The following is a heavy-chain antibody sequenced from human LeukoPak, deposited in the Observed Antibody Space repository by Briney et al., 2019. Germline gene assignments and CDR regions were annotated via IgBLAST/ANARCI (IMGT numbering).Heavy chain of an antibody. J-gene: IGHJ4*02. Sequence: GGSLRLSCAASGFTFSSYWMHWVRQAPGKGLVWVSRIRTDGGSTYYADSVKGRFTVSRDIAENTLYLQMNSLRLEDTAVYYCATDRAWGGFDNWGQGTLVTVSS. V-gene: IGHV3-74*01. CDR2: IRTDGGST. CDR1: GFTFSSYW. CDR3: ATDRAWGGFDN. D-gene: IGHD3-16*01.